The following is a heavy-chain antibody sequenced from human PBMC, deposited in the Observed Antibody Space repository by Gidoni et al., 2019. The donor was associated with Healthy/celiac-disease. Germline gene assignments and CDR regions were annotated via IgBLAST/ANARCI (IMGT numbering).Heavy chain of an antibody. D-gene: IGHD3-22*01. CDR1: GFSLSTSGVG. Sequence: QITLKESGPTLVKPTQTLTLTCTFSGFSLSTSGVGVGWIRQPPGKALEWLALIYWNDDKRYSPSLKSRLTITKDTSKNQVVLTMTNMDPVDTATYYCAHSIGPYDSSGYYYPSRDDAFDIWGQGTMVTVSS. V-gene: IGHV2-5*01. CDR2: IYWNDDK. CDR3: AHSIGPYDSSGYYYPSRDDAFDI. J-gene: IGHJ3*02.